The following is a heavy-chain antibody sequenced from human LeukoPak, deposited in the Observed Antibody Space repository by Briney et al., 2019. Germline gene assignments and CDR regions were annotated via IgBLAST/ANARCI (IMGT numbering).Heavy chain of an antibody. Sequence: SETLSLTCTVSGGSIGSSSDYWAWIRQFPGTDLEWIGSIDYSGNTYYKSSLKSRLTVSVDTSRNQFSLKLTSVTAADTATYYCARQVHGDFGRPNWFDPWGQGILVTVSS. CDR3: ARQVHGDFGRPNWFDP. J-gene: IGHJ5*02. V-gene: IGHV4-39*01. CDR1: GGSIGSSSDY. D-gene: IGHD3-3*01. CDR2: IDYSGNT.